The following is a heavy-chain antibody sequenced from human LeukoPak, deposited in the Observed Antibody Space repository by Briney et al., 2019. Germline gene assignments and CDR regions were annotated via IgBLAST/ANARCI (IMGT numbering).Heavy chain of an antibody. CDR2: ICTSGST. J-gene: IGHJ5*02. CDR3: ARGVGGYCSGGSCYSAPNWFDP. Sequence: PSETLSLTCTVSGGSISSGNYYWSWIRQPAGKGLEWIGRICTSGSTNYNPSLTSRVTISVDTSKNQFSLKLSSVTAADTAVYYCARGVGGYCSGGSCYSAPNWFDPWGQGTLVIVSS. D-gene: IGHD2-15*01. CDR1: GGSISSGNYY. V-gene: IGHV4-61*02.